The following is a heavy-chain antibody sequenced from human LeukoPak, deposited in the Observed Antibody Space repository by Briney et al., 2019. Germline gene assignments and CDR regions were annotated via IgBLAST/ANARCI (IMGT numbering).Heavy chain of an antibody. CDR2: INSDGNIT. J-gene: IGHJ3*02. V-gene: IGHV3-74*03. CDR1: GFFFSSYW. CDR3: ARRGLVPAFDI. Sequence: GGSLRLFCAASGFFFSSYWMHWVRQAPGEGLVWILRINSDGNITTYVVSVKRRFTISRGKAKNTLYLQMNSLRADDTAVYYCARRGLVPAFDIWGQGTRVTVSS. D-gene: IGHD3-10*02.